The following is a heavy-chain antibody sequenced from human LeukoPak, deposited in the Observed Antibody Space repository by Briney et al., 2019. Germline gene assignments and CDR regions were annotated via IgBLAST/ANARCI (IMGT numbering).Heavy chain of an antibody. Sequence: SVKVSCKASGGTFSSYAISWVRQAPGQGLEWMGGIIPIFGTANYAQKFQGRVTITADESTSTAYMELSSLRSEDTAVYYCARVPVGQYCTNGVCYVIDYWGQGTLVTVSS. D-gene: IGHD2-8*01. CDR3: ARVPVGQYCTNGVCYVIDY. J-gene: IGHJ4*02. V-gene: IGHV1-69*13. CDR1: GGTFSSYA. CDR2: IIPIFGTA.